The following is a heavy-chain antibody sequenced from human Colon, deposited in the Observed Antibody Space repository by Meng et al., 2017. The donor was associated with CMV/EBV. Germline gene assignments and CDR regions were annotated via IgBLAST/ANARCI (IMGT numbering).Heavy chain of an antibody. CDR1: GYTFSDYH. J-gene: IGHJ4*02. CDR3: ARDPSGSRVPFDY. D-gene: IGHD1-26*01. V-gene: IGHV1-2*02. CDR2: INSNSGAT. Sequence: QVQLVQAGAEVKKPGAPVKVSRKTSGYTFSDYHIHWVRQAPGQGLEWMGWINSNSGATDYAQKFQGRFTMTRDTSITTVYMELSSLRSDDTAVYYCARDPSGSRVPFDYWGQGSLVTVSS.